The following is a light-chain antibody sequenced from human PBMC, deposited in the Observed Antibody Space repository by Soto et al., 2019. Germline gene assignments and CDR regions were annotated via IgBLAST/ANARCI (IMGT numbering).Light chain of an antibody. V-gene: IGKV3D-15*01. J-gene: IGKJ5*01. CDR2: GAS. CDR3: QQRNIWPPVT. CDR1: QYVISN. Sequence: IDMTQSPASLSVSPLERAALSCRASQYVISNLAWYQQKPGQAPRLLIHGASNRATGIPDRFSGSGSGTDFTLTISSLEPEDSAVYYCQQRNIWPPVTFGHGTRLEIK.